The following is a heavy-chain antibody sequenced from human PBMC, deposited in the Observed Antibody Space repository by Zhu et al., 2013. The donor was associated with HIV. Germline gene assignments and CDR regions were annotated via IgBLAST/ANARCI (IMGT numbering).Heavy chain of an antibody. D-gene: IGHD2-15*01. J-gene: IGHJ5*02. V-gene: IGHV4-39*07. CDR3: ARGGLGNCSGGSCYPGAYNWFDP. Sequence: QVQLQESGPGLVKPSETLSLTCTVSGGSISSSSYYWGWIRQPPGKGLEWIGSIYYSGSTYYNPSLKSRVTISVDTSKNQFSLKLSSVTAADTAVYYCARGGLGNCSGGSCYPGAYNWFDPWGQGTLVTVSS. CDR1: GGSISSSSYY. CDR2: IYYSGST.